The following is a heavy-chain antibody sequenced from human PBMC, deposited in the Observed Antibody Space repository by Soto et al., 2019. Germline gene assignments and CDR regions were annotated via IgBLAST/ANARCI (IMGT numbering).Heavy chain of an antibody. CDR3: ARYYYDSSGYYYGWFDP. V-gene: IGHV4-59*01. D-gene: IGHD3-22*01. CDR1: GDSISTYY. CDR2: IYYTGNT. Sequence: SETLSLTCTVSGDSISTYYWSWIRQPPGKGLEWIAYIYYTGNTYYNPSLKSRVTISMDTSKNQFSLKLSSVTAADTAVYYCARYYYDSSGYYYGWFDPWGHGTLVTVSS. J-gene: IGHJ5*02.